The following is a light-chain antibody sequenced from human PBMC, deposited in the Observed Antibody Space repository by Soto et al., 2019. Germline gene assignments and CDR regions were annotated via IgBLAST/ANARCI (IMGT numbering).Light chain of an antibody. J-gene: IGLJ3*02. CDR2: GNS. CDR3: QSYDRSLSSWV. Sequence: QPVLTQPPSVSGAPGQRITISCTGSSSNIGAGYDVHWYHQLPGTAPKLLIYGNSNRPSGVPDRFSGSRSATSASLAITGLQTEDEADYYCQSYDRSLSSWVFGGGTKLTVL. V-gene: IGLV1-40*01. CDR1: SSNIGAGYD.